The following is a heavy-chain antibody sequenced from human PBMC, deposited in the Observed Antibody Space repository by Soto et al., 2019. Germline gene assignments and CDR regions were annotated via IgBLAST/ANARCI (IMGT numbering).Heavy chain of an antibody. J-gene: IGHJ3*02. Sequence: ASVKVSCKASGYTFTSYYMHWVRQAPGQGLEWMGIINPSGGSTSYAQKFQGRVTMTRDTSTSTVYMELSSLRSEDTAVYYCARSPGAAACPDAFDIWGQGTMVTVSS. D-gene: IGHD6-13*01. CDR3: ARSPGAAACPDAFDI. CDR1: GYTFTSYY. V-gene: IGHV1-46*03. CDR2: INPSGGST.